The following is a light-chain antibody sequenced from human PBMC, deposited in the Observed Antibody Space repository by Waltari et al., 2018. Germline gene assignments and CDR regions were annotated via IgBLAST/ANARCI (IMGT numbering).Light chain of an antibody. Sequence: EIKMTQSPSSVSASVGDRVTITGRATDDVSSALAWYQQKPGQAPKLRIYGGSRLQSEAPSRFSGSGAGTNFILTLNNLRPEDLSTYYCQQGNTFPPTFGQGTRVYI. CDR2: GGS. V-gene: IGKV1-12*01. CDR1: DDVSSA. J-gene: IGKJ1*01. CDR3: QQGNTFPPT.